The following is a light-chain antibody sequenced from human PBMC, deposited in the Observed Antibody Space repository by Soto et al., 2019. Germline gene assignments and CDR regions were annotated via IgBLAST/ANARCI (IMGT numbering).Light chain of an antibody. V-gene: IGKV3-20*01. CDR2: GAS. Sequence: EIVLTQSPGTLSLSPGERATLSCGASQSVSNNYLAWYQQKPGHAPRLLIYGASNRATGIPDRLSGSGSGTEFTLTISRMEPEDFAVYYCQQYGSSGTFGHGTKVDIK. J-gene: IGKJ1*01. CDR3: QQYGSSGT. CDR1: QSVSNNY.